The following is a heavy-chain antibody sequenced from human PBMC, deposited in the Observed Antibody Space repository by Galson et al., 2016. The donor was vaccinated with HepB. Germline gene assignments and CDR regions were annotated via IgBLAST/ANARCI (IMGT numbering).Heavy chain of an antibody. CDR2: INHSGNT. CDR1: GGSLRGYY. V-gene: IGHV4-34*01. J-gene: IGHJ4*02. Sequence: LSLTCAVYGGSLRGYYWSWLRQPPGKGLEWIGEINHSGNTNYNPSLKSRVTMTVDASKNQFSLTLRSATAADTALYFCARISLRVGQDYWGQGTLVTVSS. CDR3: ARISLRVGQDY. D-gene: IGHD1-26*01.